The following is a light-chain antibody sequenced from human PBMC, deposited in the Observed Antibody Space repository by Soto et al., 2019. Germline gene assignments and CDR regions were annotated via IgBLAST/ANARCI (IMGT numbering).Light chain of an antibody. CDR1: QSISTW. J-gene: IGKJ1*01. CDR2: KAS. CDR3: QQYRTYPWT. V-gene: IGKV1-5*03. Sequence: DIQMTQSPSTLSASVGDRVTITCRASQSISTWLAWYQQKPGKAPKLLIYKASSLESGVPSEFSGSGSGTEFALTLSSLQPDDLATYYCQQYRTYPWTFGQGTKVEI.